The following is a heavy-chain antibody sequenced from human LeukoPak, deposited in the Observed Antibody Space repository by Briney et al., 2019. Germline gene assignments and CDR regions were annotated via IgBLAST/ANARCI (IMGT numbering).Heavy chain of an antibody. Sequence: SETLSLTCAVYGGSFSGYYWSWIRQPPGKGLEWIGEINHSGSTNYNPSLKRRVTISVDTSKNQFSLKLSSVTAADTAVYYCAGGCSGGSCYSEPLDYWGQGTLVTVSS. CDR2: INHSGST. CDR1: GGSFSGYY. V-gene: IGHV4-34*01. J-gene: IGHJ4*02. D-gene: IGHD2-15*01. CDR3: AGGCSGGSCYSEPLDY.